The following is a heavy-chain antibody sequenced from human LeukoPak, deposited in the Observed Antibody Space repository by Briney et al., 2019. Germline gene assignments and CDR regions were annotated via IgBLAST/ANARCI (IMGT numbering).Heavy chain of an antibody. CDR2: IKQDGSER. CDR1: GFIFSSYW. V-gene: IGHV3-7*01. CDR3: AKSNGYGLIDI. Sequence: PGGSLRLSCAASGFIFSSYWMSWVRQAPGKGLEWVANIKQDGSERYYVDSVKGRFTISRDNAKNSLYPQMYSLRAEDTAVYYCAKSNGYGLIDIWGQGTMVTVSS. D-gene: IGHD3-10*01. J-gene: IGHJ3*02.